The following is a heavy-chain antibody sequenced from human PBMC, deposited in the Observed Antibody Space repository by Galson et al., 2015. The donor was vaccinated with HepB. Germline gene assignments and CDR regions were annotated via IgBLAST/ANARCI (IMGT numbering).Heavy chain of an antibody. CDR2: IASDGSNK. V-gene: IGHV3-30*04. D-gene: IGHD3-3*01. CDR1: GFTFSGYA. CDR3: ARWDDSDYLGMDV. J-gene: IGHJ6*02. Sequence: SLRLSCAASGFTFSGYAIHWVRQAPGKGLEWVAVIASDGSNKYYADSVKGRFTISRDNSENTVYVQMNRMRVEDTAIYYCARWDDSDYLGMDVWGQGTTVTVSS.